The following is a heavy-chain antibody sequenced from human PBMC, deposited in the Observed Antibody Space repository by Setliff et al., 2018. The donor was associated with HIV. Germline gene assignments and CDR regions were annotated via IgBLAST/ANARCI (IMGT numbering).Heavy chain of an antibody. CDR1: GFTFSDYY. CDR3: ARDVFRDIVVVPAAITEDGY. V-gene: IGHV3-11*01. J-gene: IGHJ4*02. D-gene: IGHD2-2*01. CDR2: ISSSGSTI. Sequence: GGSLRLSCAASGFTFSDYYMSWIRQAPGKGLEWVSYISSSGSTIYYADSVKGRFTISRDNAKNSLYLQMNSLRAEDTAVYYCARDVFRDIVVVPAAITEDGYWGQGTLVTVSS.